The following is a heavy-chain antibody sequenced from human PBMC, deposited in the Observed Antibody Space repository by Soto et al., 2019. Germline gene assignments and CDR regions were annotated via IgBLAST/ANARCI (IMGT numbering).Heavy chain of an antibody. D-gene: IGHD3-16*02. CDR1: GGSISSGDYY. CDR3: ARVPHDYVWGSYRYRVSWFAP. Sequence: SETLSLTCTVSGGSISSGDYYWSWIRQTPGKGLERIGYIYYSGSTYYNPSLKSRVTISVDTSKNQFSLKLSSVPAAHTAVYYCARVPHDYVWGSYRYRVSWFAPWGQGTLVTVSS. V-gene: IGHV4-30-4*01. J-gene: IGHJ5*02. CDR2: IYYSGST.